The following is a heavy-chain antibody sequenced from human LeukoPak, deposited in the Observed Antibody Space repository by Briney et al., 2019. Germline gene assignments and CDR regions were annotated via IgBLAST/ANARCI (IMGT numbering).Heavy chain of an antibody. J-gene: IGHJ3*02. Sequence: ASVKVSCKASGYTFTSYGISWVRQAPGQGLERMGWISAYNGNTNYAQKLQGRVTMTTDTSTSTAYMELRSLRSDDTAVYYCARGLQENLAWLRAFSAFDIWGQGTMVTVSS. CDR2: ISAYNGNT. D-gene: IGHD5-24*01. CDR3: ARGLQENLAWLRAFSAFDI. V-gene: IGHV1-18*01. CDR1: GYTFTSYG.